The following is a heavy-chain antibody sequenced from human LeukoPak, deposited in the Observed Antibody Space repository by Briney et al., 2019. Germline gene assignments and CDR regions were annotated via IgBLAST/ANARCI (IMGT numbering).Heavy chain of an antibody. D-gene: IGHD3-3*01. CDR2: ISSSSSYI. CDR1: GFTFSSYS. V-gene: IGHV3-21*01. CDR3: ARGWDFWSGYRTPFDY. J-gene: IGHJ4*02. Sequence: GGSLRLSCAASGFTFSSYSMNWVRQAPGKGLEWVSSISSSSSYIYYADSAKGRFTISRDNAKNSLYLQVNSLRAEDTAVYYCARGWDFWSGYRTPFDYWGQGTLVTVSS.